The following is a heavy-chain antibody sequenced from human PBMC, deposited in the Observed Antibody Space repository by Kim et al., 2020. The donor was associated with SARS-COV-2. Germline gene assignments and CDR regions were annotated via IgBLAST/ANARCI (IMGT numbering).Heavy chain of an antibody. Sequence: GRSLRLSCAASGFTFDDYAMHWVRQAPGKGLEWVSGISWNSGSIGYADSVKGRFTISRDNAKNSLYLQMNSLRAEDTALYYCAKDLRGAFDIWGQGTMVTVSS. CDR2: ISWNSGSI. V-gene: IGHV3-9*01. D-gene: IGHD3-16*01. J-gene: IGHJ3*02. CDR1: GFTFDDYA. CDR3: AKDLRGAFDI.